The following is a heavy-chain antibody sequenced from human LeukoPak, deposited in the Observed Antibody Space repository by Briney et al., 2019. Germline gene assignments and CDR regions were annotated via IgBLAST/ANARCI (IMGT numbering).Heavy chain of an antibody. D-gene: IGHD1-26*01. Sequence: ASVTVSCKVSGYTFDILGITWVRQAPGQGLEWVGWISGYNGNKKYDQKVQDRVALTTETSARTAYMELRSLRSDDTAVYYCATAGSGGAHVKAFEFWGQGTVVYVSS. CDR1: GYTFDILG. V-gene: IGHV1-18*01. CDR2: ISGYNGNK. J-gene: IGHJ3*01. CDR3: ATAGSGGAHVKAFEF.